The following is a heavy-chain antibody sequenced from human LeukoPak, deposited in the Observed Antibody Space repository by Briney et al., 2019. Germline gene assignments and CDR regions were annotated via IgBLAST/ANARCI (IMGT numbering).Heavy chain of an antibody. CDR1: GFTFSSYA. CDR2: ISGSGGST. J-gene: IGHJ4*02. D-gene: IGHD3-10*01. CDR3: AKAHYYGSGSYSPLGY. Sequence: GGSLRLSCAASGFTFSSYAMSWVRQAPGKGLEWVSAISGSGGSTYYADSVKGRFTISRDKSKNTLYLQMNSLRAEDTAVYYCAKAHYYGSGSYSPLGYWGQGTLVTVPS. V-gene: IGHV3-23*01.